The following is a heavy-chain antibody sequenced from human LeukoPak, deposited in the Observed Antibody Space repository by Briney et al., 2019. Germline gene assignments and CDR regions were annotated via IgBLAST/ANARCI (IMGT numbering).Heavy chain of an antibody. CDR2: INSGGDNR. CDR1: GFTFSSYE. J-gene: IGHJ4*02. Sequence: GGSLRLSCAASGFTFSSYEMNWVRQAPGKGLEWVSYINSGGDNRYYADAVKGRFTVSRDNGKNSLYLQMNSLRAEDTAVYYCAKRQMATKTFDYWGQGTLVTVSS. D-gene: IGHD5-24*01. CDR3: AKRQMATKTFDY. V-gene: IGHV3-48*03.